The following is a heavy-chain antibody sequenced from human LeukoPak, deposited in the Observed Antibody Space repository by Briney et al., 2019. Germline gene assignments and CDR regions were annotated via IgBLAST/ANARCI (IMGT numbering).Heavy chain of an antibody. V-gene: IGHV3-7*03. CDR1: GFTFGSYA. CDR3: ARDTGGGYSCYDC. J-gene: IGHJ4*02. CDR2: IKQDGSEK. Sequence: PGGSLRLFCAASGFTFGSYAMSWVRQAPGKGLEWVANIKQDGSEKYYVDSVKGRFTISRDNAKNSLYLQMNSLRAEDTAVYYCARDTGGGYSCYDCWGQGTLVTVSS. D-gene: IGHD5-18*01.